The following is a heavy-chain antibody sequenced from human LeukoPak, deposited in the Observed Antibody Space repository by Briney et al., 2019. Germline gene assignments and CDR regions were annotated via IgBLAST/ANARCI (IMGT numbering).Heavy chain of an antibody. CDR1: GFRFSSSG. J-gene: IGHJ6*03. CDR3: ARSVSYMDV. D-gene: IGHD4-17*01. CDR2: IRFDGDIK. Sequence: GGSLRLSCAATGFRFSSSGMHWVRQAPGKGLEWVAYIRFDGDIKYYGEVVKGRFTISRNNAENKVFLQMNSLRAEDTAVYFCARSVSYMDVWGQGTTVTVSS. V-gene: IGHV3-33*08.